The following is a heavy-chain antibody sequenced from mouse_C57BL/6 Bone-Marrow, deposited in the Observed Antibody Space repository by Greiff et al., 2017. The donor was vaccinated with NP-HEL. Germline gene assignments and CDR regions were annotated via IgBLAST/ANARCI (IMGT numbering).Heavy chain of an antibody. J-gene: IGHJ4*01. D-gene: IGHD1-1*01. Sequence: EVQRVESGGDLVKPGGSLKLSCAASGFTFSSYGMSWVRQTPDQRLEWVATISSGGSYTYYPASVKGRFTIARDNAKNTLYLQMSSLKSEDTAMYDGAKPPLTVVATDAMVYWGQGTSVTVSS. V-gene: IGHV5-6*01. CDR2: ISSGGSYT. CDR3: AKPPLTVVATDAMVY. CDR1: GFTFSSYG.